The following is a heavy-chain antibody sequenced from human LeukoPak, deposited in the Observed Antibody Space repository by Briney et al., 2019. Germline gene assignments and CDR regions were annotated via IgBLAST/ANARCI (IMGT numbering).Heavy chain of an antibody. CDR1: GGTFSSYA. V-gene: IGHV1-69*06. J-gene: IGHJ4*02. D-gene: IGHD2-2*01. CDR2: IIPIFGTA. CDR3: ARVEGGTAAPDY. Sequence: GSSVKVSCKASGGTFSSYAISWVRQAPGQGLEWMGRIIPIFGTANYAQKFQGRVTITADKSTSTAYMELSSLRSEDTAVYYCARVEGGTAAPDYWGQRTLVTVSS.